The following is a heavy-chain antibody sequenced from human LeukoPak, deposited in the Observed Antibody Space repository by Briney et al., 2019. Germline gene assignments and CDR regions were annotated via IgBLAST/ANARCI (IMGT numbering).Heavy chain of an antibody. Sequence: ASVKVSCTASGYSFTGYFIHWMRQAPGQGLEWMGWINPHTGDTKSAQNFQGRVTMTRDTSITTAYMELVSLTPDDTALYYCARILGAYASASPRFDSWGQGTLVSVSS. CDR1: GYSFTGYF. D-gene: IGHD3-10*01. V-gene: IGHV1-2*02. CDR2: INPHTGDT. J-gene: IGHJ4*02. CDR3: ARILGAYASASPRFDS.